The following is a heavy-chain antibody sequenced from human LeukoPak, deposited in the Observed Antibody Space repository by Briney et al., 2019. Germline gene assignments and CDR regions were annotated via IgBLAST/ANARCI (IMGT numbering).Heavy chain of an antibody. D-gene: IGHD3-10*01. J-gene: IGHJ6*02. CDR3: AREGPYYGSGSYRGDV. CDR1: GFTFSGYG. CDR2: ISSSSSTI. V-gene: IGHV3-48*02. Sequence: GGSLRLSCAASGFTFSGYGMYWVRQAPGKGLEWVSYISSSSSTIYYADSVKGRFTISRDNAKNSLYLQMNSLRDEDTAVYYCAREGPYYGSGSYRGDVWGQGTTVTVSS.